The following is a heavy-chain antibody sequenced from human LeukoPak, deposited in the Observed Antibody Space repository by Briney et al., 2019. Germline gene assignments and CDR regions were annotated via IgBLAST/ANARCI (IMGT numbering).Heavy chain of an antibody. Sequence: GASVKVSCKASGFTFSSYSMNWVRQAPGKGLEWVSSISSSSSYIYYADSVKGRFTISRDNAKNSLYLQMNSLRAEDTAVYYCARGDDYGGTFDYWGQGTLVTVSS. J-gene: IGHJ4*02. V-gene: IGHV3-21*01. CDR3: ARGDDYGGTFDY. CDR1: GFTFSSYS. CDR2: ISSSSSYI. D-gene: IGHD4-23*01.